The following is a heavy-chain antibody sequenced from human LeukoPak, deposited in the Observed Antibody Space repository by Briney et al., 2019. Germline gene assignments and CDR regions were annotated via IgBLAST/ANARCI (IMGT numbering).Heavy chain of an antibody. D-gene: IGHD5-18*01. J-gene: IGHJ3*02. CDR3: ARGTQRGYDAFDI. CDR2: IYYSGST. CDR1: GGSISSGGYS. Sequence: SSETLSLTCAVSGGSISSGGYSWSWIRQPPGKGLEWIGYIYYSGSTNYNPSLKSRVTISVDTSKNQFSLKLSSVTAADTAVYYCARGTQRGYDAFDIWGQGTMVTVSS. V-gene: IGHV4-61*08.